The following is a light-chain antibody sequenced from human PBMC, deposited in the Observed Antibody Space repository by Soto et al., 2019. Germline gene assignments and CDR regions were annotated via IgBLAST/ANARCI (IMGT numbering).Light chain of an antibody. CDR2: GAS. CDR1: QSVSRSY. J-gene: IGKJ1*01. CDR3: QQYGSSPGT. Sequence: EIVLTQSPGTLSLSPGEGATLSCRASQSVSRSYLAWYQQKPGQAPRLLMYGASGRATGIPDRFRGSGSGTDFTLTISRLEPEDFAVYYCQQYGSSPGTFGQGTKVDIK. V-gene: IGKV3-20*01.